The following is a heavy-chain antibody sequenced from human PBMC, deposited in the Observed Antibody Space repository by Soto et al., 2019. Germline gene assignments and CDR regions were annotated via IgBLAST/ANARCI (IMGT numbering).Heavy chain of an antibody. CDR3: ARDAHYYYDSSGSSRPLDY. Sequence: SVKVSCKASGGTFSSYAISWVRQAPGQGLEWMGGIIPIFGTANYAQKLQGRVTITADESTSTAYMELSSLRSEDTAVYYCARDAHYYYDSSGSSRPLDYWGQGTLVTVSS. J-gene: IGHJ4*02. CDR1: GGTFSSYA. D-gene: IGHD3-22*01. CDR2: IIPIFGTA. V-gene: IGHV1-69*13.